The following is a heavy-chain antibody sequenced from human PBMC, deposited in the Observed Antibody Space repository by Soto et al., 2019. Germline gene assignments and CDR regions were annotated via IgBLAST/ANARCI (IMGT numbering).Heavy chain of an antibody. CDR1: GFTFSSYA. CDR3: AKGGYYYDSSAYY. V-gene: IGHV3-23*01. J-gene: IGHJ4*02. D-gene: IGHD3-22*01. CDR2: ISGSGAST. Sequence: EVQLLESGGGLVQRGGSLRLSCAASGFTFSSYAMNWVRQAPGKGLEWVSTISGSGASTYYADSVKGRFTISRDNSKNTLYPQMNSLRADDTAVYYCAKGGYYYDSSAYYWGQGTLVTVSS.